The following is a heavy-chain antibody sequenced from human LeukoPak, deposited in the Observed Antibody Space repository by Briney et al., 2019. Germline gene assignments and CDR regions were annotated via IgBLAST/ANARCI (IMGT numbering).Heavy chain of an antibody. CDR3: AKVRGGTFDP. J-gene: IGHJ5*02. CDR1: GFTVSSNY. V-gene: IGHV3-66*01. D-gene: IGHD4/OR15-4a*01. Sequence: PGGSLRLSCAASGFTVSSNYMSWVRQAPGKGLEWVSVIYSGGTTNYADSVKGRFTISRDNSKNMLYLQMSSLRAEDTAIYYCAKVRGGTFDPWGQGTLVTVSS. CDR2: IYSGGTT.